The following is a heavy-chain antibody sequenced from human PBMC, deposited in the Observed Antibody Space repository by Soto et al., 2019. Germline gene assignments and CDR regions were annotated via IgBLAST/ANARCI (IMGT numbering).Heavy chain of an antibody. Sequence: EVQLVESGGCLVKPGGSLRLSCAASGFTFSNAWRSWVRQAPGKGLEWVGRIKSISDGGTTDYAAPVKGRFTISRDDSKNTLYLQMNSLKTEDTAVYFCTTDAAIVWGQGTLVTVSS. CDR3: TTDAAIV. CDR1: GFTFSNAW. J-gene: IGHJ4*02. D-gene: IGHD1-26*01. V-gene: IGHV3-15*01. CDR2: IKSISDGGTT.